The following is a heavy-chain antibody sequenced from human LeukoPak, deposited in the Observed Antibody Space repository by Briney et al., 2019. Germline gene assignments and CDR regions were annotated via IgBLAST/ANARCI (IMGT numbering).Heavy chain of an antibody. Sequence: SETLSLTCTVSGDSLSSDDCYWTWVRQPPGKGLELIGYIYYSGSTFYNPSLKSRLTISVDTSKNQFSLNLSSVTAADTAVYFCATRRDGGKGEVFFDYWGQGTLVTVSS. V-gene: IGHV4-30-4*08. D-gene: IGHD4-23*01. CDR2: IYYSGST. CDR3: ATRRDGGKGEVFFDY. CDR1: GDSLSSDDCY. J-gene: IGHJ4*02.